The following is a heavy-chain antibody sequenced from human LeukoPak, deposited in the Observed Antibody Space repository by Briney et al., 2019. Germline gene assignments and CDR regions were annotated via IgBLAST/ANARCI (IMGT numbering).Heavy chain of an antibody. CDR3: AGAVAAFNWFDP. D-gene: IGHD6-19*01. CDR1: GFTFSSYA. CDR2: IYSGGST. J-gene: IGHJ5*02. Sequence: PGGSLRLSCAASGFTFSSYAMSWVRQAPGKGLEWVSVIYSGGSTNYADSVKGRFTISRDNSKNTLYLQMNNLRAEDTAVYYCAGAVAAFNWFDPWGQGTLVTVSS. V-gene: IGHV3-53*01.